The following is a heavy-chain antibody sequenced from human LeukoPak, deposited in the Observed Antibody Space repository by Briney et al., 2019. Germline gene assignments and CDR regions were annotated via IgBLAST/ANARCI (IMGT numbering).Heavy chain of an antibody. CDR1: GGSISSYY. Sequence: PSETLSLTCTVSGGSISSYYWSWIRQPPGKGLEWIGYIHYTGSTNYNPSLKSRVTISVDTSKNQFSLKLSSVTAADTAVYYCARLPYYYGSGSYYNPKNYYYYGMDVWGQGTTVTVSS. CDR3: ARLPYYYGSGSYYNPKNYYYYGMDV. J-gene: IGHJ6*02. CDR2: IHYTGST. D-gene: IGHD3-10*01. V-gene: IGHV4-59*08.